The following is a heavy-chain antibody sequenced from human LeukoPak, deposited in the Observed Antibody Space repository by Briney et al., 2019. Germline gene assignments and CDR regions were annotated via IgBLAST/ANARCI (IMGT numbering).Heavy chain of an antibody. Sequence: PGESLRLSCAASGFTFSSYWMSWVRQAPGKGLEWVANIKQDGSEKYYVDSVKGRFTISRDNAKHSLYLQMNSLRAEDTAVYYCAVVSDAFDYWGQGTLVTVSS. D-gene: IGHD1-26*01. CDR3: AVVSDAFDY. CDR2: IKQDGSEK. V-gene: IGHV3-7*01. CDR1: GFTFSSYW. J-gene: IGHJ4*02.